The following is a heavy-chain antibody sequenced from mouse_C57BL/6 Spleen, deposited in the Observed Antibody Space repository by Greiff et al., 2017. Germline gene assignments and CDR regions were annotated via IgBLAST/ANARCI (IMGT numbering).Heavy chain of an antibody. CDR2: ISSGSSTI. CDR1: GFTFSDYG. CDR3: ARGGGLYYFDY. V-gene: IGHV5-17*01. J-gene: IGHJ2*01. Sequence: EVKLQESGGGLVKPGGSLKLSCAASGFTFSDYGMHWVRQAPEKGLEWVAYISSGSSTIYYADTVKGRFTISRDNAKNTLFLQMTSLRSEDTAMYYCARGGGLYYFDYWGQGTTLTVSS.